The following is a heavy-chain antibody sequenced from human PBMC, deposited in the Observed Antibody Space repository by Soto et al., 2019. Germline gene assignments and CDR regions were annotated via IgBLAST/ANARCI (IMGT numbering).Heavy chain of an antibody. Sequence: ASVKVSCKASGYTFTSYDINWVRQAPGQGLEWMGWMNPNSGNTGYAQKFQGRVTMTRNTSTSTAYMELSSLRSDDTAVYYCARDRNRIQLWFNYWGQGTLVTVSS. CDR1: GYTFTSYD. V-gene: IGHV1-8*01. J-gene: IGHJ4*02. CDR2: MNPNSGNT. CDR3: ARDRNRIQLWFNY. D-gene: IGHD5-18*01.